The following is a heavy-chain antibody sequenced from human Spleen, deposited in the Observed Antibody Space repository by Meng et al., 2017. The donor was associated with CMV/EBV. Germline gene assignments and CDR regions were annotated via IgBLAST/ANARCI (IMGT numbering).Heavy chain of an antibody. V-gene: IGHV3-7*01. D-gene: IGHD3-16*01. CDR2: INLYGSEK. CDR1: GFTFSSYW. J-gene: IGHJ3*02. CDR3: VTDQDRLGGI. Sequence: GESLKISCVASGFTFSSYWMSWVRQAPGRGLEWVANINLYGSEKYYMDSVKGRFTISRDNAKNSLYLQMNNLRAEDTAVYYCVTDQDRLGGIWGQGTMVTVSS.